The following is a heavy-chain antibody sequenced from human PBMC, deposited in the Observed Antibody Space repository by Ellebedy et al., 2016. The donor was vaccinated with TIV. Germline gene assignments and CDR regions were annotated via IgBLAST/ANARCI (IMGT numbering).Heavy chain of an antibody. D-gene: IGHD7-27*01. V-gene: IGHV3-7*04. CDR2: MSPEGNIK. CDR3: AKDPNWEFGY. Sequence: PGGSLRLSCEASGFSFSTISMGRVRQAPGRGLEWVANMSPEGNIKVYVNSVRGRFIISRDNAKRSLYLQMNNLRVEDTAVYYCAKDPNWEFGYWGQGTLVTVSS. CDR1: GFSFSTIS. J-gene: IGHJ4*02.